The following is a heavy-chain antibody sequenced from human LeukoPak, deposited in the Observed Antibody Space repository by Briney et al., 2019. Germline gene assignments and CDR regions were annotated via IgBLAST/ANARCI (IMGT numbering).Heavy chain of an antibody. J-gene: IGHJ4*02. V-gene: IGHV3-49*04. Sequence: GGSLRLSCTASGFTFGEYGMSWVRQAPGKGLEWVAFIRSNVHGGTSEYAASVKGRFTMSRDDSKSIVYLQMNSLKTEDTGVYYCSRDSCGRPNFDRWGQGTLVTVSS. CDR1: GFTFGEYG. CDR3: SRDSCGRPNFDR. CDR2: IRSNVHGGTS. D-gene: IGHD6-25*01.